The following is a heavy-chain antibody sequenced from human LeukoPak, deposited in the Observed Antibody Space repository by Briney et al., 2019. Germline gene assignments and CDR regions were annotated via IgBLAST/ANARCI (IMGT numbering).Heavy chain of an antibody. CDR3: AAGLPFGPSPQTSHFDP. V-gene: IGHV1-58*01. CDR1: GFTFTSSA. D-gene: IGHD2/OR15-2a*01. CDR2: IVVGSGNT. J-gene: IGHJ5*02. Sequence: SVKVSCKASGFTFTSSAVQWVRQARGQRLEWIGWIVVGSGNTNYAQKFQERVTITRDMSTSTAYMELSSLRSEDTAVYYCAAGLPFGPSPQTSHFDPWGQGTLVTVSS.